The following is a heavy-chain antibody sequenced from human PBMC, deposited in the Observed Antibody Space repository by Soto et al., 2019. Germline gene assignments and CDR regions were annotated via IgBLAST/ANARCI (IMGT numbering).Heavy chain of an antibody. V-gene: IGHV3-11*05. Sequence: QVQLVESGGGLVKPGGSLRLSCAASGFTFSDYYMSWIRQVPGKGLECVSYTSSSSSYTNYADSVKGRFTIYSDNAKNSLYLQMNSLRAEDTAVHFCARGGYRTYFDPWGQGTLVTVSS. CDR3: ARGGYRTYFDP. D-gene: IGHD3-16*01. CDR1: GFTFSDYY. CDR2: TSSSSSYT. J-gene: IGHJ5*02.